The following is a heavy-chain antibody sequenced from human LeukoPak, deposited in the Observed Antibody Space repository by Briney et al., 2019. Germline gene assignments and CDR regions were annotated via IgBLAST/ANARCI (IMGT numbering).Heavy chain of an antibody. V-gene: IGHV3-21*01. J-gene: IGHJ6*02. CDR2: NSSSSSYI. CDR1: GFTFSSYS. D-gene: IGHD3-10*01. Sequence: GGSLRLSCAASGFTFSSYSMNWVRQAPGKGLEWVSSNSSSSSYIYYADSVKGRFTISRDNAKNSLYLQMNSLRAEDTAVYYCAREGRLLWFGETYGMDVWGQGTTVTVSS. CDR3: AREGRLLWFGETYGMDV.